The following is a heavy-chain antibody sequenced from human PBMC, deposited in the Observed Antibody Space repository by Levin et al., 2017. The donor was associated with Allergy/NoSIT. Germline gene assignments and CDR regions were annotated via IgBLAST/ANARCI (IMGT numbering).Heavy chain of an antibody. Sequence: RASVKVSCAVSGFNFNAYGMTWVRQAPGKGLEWVSTIRGSDDSTYYTDSVRGRFTISRDTSEDTLYLQMNSLRADDTAVYYCATFDYSSYGYYFDYWGQGTLVTVSS. D-gene: IGHD4-11*01. CDR1: GFNFNAYG. CDR2: IRGSDDST. CDR3: ATFDYSSYGYYFDY. J-gene: IGHJ4*02. V-gene: IGHV3-23*01.